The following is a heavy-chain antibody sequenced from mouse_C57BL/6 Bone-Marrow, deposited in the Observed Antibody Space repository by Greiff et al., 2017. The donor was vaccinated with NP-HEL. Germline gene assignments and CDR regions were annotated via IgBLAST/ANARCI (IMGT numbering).Heavy chain of an antibody. CDR2: INPSSGYT. CDR3: ARKGRDYGEGALMDY. CDR1: GYTFTSYT. V-gene: IGHV1-4*01. J-gene: IGHJ4*01. Sequence: VQRVESGAELARPGASVKMSCKASGYTFTSYTMHWVKQRPGQGLEWIGYINPSSGYTKYNQQFKDKATLTADKSSSTAYMQLSSLTSEDSAVYYCARKGRDYGEGALMDYWGQGTSVTVSS. D-gene: IGHD2-13*01.